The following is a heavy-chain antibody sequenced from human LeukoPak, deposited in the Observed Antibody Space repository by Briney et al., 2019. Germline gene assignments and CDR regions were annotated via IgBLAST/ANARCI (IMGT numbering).Heavy chain of an antibody. D-gene: IGHD1-26*01. CDR3: ARYSGSFTVGDY. J-gene: IGHJ4*02. Sequence: ASVKVSCKASGYTFTGYYMHWVRQAPGQGLEWMGWINPNSGGTNYAQKFQGRVTMTRDTSISTAYMELSRLRSDDTAVYYCARYSGSFTVGDYWGQGTLVTVSS. V-gene: IGHV1-2*02. CDR1: GYTFTGYY. CDR2: INPNSGGT.